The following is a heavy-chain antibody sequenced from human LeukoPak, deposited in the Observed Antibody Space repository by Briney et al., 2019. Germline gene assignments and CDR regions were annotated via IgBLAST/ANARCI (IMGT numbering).Heavy chain of an antibody. CDR3: ARGGVIVRI. Sequence: SSGTLSLTCAVSGDSISSNNWWRWVRPPPGKGLEGIGEIYHSGSNNYNPSLKRRVTISGDKAKKQFSLKLSSVPAADTAVYYCARGGVIVRIWGQGTMVTVSS. CDR1: GDSISSNNW. J-gene: IGHJ3*02. D-gene: IGHD3-22*01. V-gene: IGHV4-4*02. CDR2: IYHSGSN.